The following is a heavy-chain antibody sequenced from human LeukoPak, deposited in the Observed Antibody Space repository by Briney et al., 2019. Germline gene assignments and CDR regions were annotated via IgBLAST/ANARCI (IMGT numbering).Heavy chain of an antibody. CDR3: ARMALDGGDSIGFDS. J-gene: IGHJ5*01. CDR2: INPNIGDA. V-gene: IGHV1-2*02. Sequence: ASVTVSCKASGYTFTDYFIHWVRQAPGQGLERMGWINPNIGDASYAQKFQDRVTMTRDRSINTAYMELSRLTSDDTAVYYCARMALDGGDSIGFDSWGQGTLVTVSS. D-gene: IGHD2-21*02. CDR1: GYTFTDYF.